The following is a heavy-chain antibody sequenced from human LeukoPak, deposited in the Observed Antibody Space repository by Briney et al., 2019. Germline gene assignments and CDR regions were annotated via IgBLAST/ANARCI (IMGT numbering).Heavy chain of an antibody. J-gene: IGHJ4*02. CDR1: GFTFSAYA. CDR2: ITARGETT. Sequence: GGSLRLSCAASGFTFSAYAMRWVRQAPGKGLEWVSSITARGETTYYADSVKGRFTISRDNSKNTLYLQMNSLRAEDTAVYYCADSNYWYPVDYWGQGTLVTVSS. V-gene: IGHV3-23*01. CDR3: ADSNYWYPVDY. D-gene: IGHD4-11*01.